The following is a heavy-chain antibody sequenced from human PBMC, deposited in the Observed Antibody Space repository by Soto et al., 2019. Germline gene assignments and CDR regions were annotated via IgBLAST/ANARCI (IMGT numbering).Heavy chain of an antibody. V-gene: IGHV4-31*03. CDR3: VRGGGVTTEGMDV. CDR2: IYYSGST. D-gene: IGHD4-17*01. J-gene: IGHJ6*02. CDR1: GGSISSGGYY. Sequence: QVQLQESGPGLVKPSQTLSLTCTVSGGSISSGGYYWSWIRQHPGKGLEWIGYIYYSGSTYYNPSLNSRVTISVDTSKNQFSLKLSSVTAADTAVYYCVRGGGVTTEGMDVWGQGTTVTVSS.